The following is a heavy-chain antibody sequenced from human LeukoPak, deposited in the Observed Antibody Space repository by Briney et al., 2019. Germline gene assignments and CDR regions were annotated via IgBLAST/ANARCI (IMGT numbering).Heavy chain of an antibody. J-gene: IGHJ2*01. Sequence: GASVKVSCKASGYTFTGYYMHWVRQAPGQGLEWLGWINPNSGGTNYAQKFQGRVTMTRDTSISTAYMELSRLRSDDTAVYYCAKIAAAGTPYNYWYFDLWGRGTLVTVSS. CDR3: AKIAAAGTPYNYWYFDL. V-gene: IGHV1-2*02. CDR2: INPNSGGT. CDR1: GYTFTGYY. D-gene: IGHD6-13*01.